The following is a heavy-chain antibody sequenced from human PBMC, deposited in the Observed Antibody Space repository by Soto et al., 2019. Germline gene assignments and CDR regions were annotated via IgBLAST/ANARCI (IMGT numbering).Heavy chain of an antibody. Sequence: EVQLVESGGGLVQPGGSLRLACAASGFSFSNYAMHWVRQAPGKGLEYVSAIKTSGTSTYYADSVKGRFTISRDNSKNTLYLQMGSLRAEDMAVYYCERGTVTTFDAFDIWGQGTMVTVSS. D-gene: IGHD4-17*01. J-gene: IGHJ3*02. CDR3: ERGTVTTFDAFDI. CDR1: GFSFSNYA. CDR2: IKTSGTST. V-gene: IGHV3-64*07.